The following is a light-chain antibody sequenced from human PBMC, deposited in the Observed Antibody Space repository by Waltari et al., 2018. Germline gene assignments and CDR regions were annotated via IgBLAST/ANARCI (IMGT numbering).Light chain of an antibody. V-gene: IGKV3-11*01. CDR3: QQRSNWPGGA. Sequence: EIVLTQSPATLSLSPGERATLSCRASQSISTYLAWYQQKPGQAPRLLIYDASNRATDVPARFSGSGSETDFTLTISRLEPEDFAVYYCQQRSNWPGGAFGGGTKIEIK. CDR1: QSISTY. CDR2: DAS. J-gene: IGKJ4*01.